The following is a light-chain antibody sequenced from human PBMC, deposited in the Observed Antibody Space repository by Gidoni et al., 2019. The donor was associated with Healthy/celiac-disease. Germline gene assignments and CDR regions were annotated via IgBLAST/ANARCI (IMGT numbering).Light chain of an antibody. J-gene: IGKJ1*01. CDR3: QLRSNWPPWT. CDR1: QSVSSY. Sequence: IVLTQSPATLSLSPGDRATVSCRASQSVSSYLACYQQKPGQAPRLLIYDASNRATGIPARFSGSGSVTDFTLTISSLVPEDFAVFYCQLRSNWPPWTFGQGTKVEIK. CDR2: DAS. V-gene: IGKV3-11*01.